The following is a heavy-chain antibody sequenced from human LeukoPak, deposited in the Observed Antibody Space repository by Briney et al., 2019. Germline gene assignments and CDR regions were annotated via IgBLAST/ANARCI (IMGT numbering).Heavy chain of an antibody. CDR2: TTSDGGTT. Sequence: GRSLRLSCAASGFTFSSYWMHWVRQAPGKGLVWVSRTTSDGGTTGYADSVKGRFTISRDNAKNTLFLLMNSLRAEDTAVYYCATGGGWWSPDYSGQGTLVTVSS. V-gene: IGHV3-74*01. J-gene: IGHJ4*02. CDR3: ATGGGWWSPDY. D-gene: IGHD2-15*01. CDR1: GFTFSSYW.